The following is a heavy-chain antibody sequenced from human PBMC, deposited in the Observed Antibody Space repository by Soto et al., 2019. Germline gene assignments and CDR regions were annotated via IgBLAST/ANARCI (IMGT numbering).Heavy chain of an antibody. CDR2: ISYDGNNK. D-gene: IGHD5-12*01. CDR1: GFTYSTYT. CDR3: AKRSGYQEAAYLDY. Sequence: GGSLRLSCAASGFTYSTYTMHWVRQAPGKGLEWVAVISYDGNNKFYADSVKGRFTISRDSTKQTLYLQMNSLRADDTAVYFCAKRSGYQEAAYLDYWGQGTLVTVSS. V-gene: IGHV3-30-3*02. J-gene: IGHJ4*02.